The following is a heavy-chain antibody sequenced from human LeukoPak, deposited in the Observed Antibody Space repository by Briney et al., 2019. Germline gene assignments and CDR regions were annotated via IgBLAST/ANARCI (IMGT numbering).Heavy chain of an antibody. CDR2: ISWNSGSI. CDR3: AKGGAFDI. J-gene: IGHJ3*02. CDR1: GFTFDDYA. V-gene: IGHV3-9*01. Sequence: PGGSLRLSCAASGFTFDDYAMHWVRQAPGKGLEWVSGISWNSGSIGYADSVKGRFTISRDNAKNSLYLQMNSLRAEDTALYYCAKGGAFDIWGQGTMVTVSS.